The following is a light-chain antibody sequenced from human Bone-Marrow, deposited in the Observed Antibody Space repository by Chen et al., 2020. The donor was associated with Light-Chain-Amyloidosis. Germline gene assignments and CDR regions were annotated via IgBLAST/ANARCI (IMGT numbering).Light chain of an antibody. J-gene: IGLJ3*02. Sequence: SYVLTQPSSVSVAPGQTATIACGGNTIGSTSVHWYQPTPGQAPLLVVYYDSDRPSGSPERLSASNSGNTATLTSSRVEAGDEADYYCQVWDRSSDRPVFGGGTKLTVL. CDR3: QVWDRSSDRPV. CDR2: YDS. CDR1: TIGSTS. V-gene: IGLV3-21*02.